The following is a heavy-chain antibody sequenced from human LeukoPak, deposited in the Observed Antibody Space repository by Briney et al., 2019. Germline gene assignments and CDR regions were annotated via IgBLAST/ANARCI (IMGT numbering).Heavy chain of an antibody. Sequence: SETLSLTCDVSGVSINTCCHYWTWIRQPPGKGLEWIGYKYYSGSTRYNSSLRSRLTISLDTSKNQFSLRLTSVAAADTAVYYCARGRSCGFDIDSWGPGTLVIVSS. V-gene: IGHV4-61*01. CDR2: KYYSGST. CDR3: ARGRSCGFDIDS. D-gene: IGHD3-22*01. CDR1: GVSINTCCHY. J-gene: IGHJ4*02.